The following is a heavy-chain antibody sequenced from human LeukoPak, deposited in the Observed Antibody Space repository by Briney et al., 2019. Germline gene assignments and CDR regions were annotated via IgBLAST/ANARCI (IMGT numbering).Heavy chain of an antibody. CDR2: ISGSGDST. D-gene: IGHD5-18*01. V-gene: IGHV3-23*01. J-gene: IGHJ4*02. Sequence: GGSLRLSCAASGFTFSIYAMTWVRQAPGKGLEWISAISGSGDSTYYADSVKGRFTISRDNSKNTLYLQMNSLRAKDTALYYCAKDLAGGYTYGLWGQGTLVTVSS. CDR1: GFTFSIYA. CDR3: AKDLAGGYTYGL.